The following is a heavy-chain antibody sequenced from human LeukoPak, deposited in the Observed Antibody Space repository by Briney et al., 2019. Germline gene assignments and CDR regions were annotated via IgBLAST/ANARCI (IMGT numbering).Heavy chain of an antibody. D-gene: IGHD2-15*01. CDR2: IYYSGST. CDR1: GDSISTYY. Sequence: SETLSLTCTVSGDSISTYYWSWIRQSPGKGLERIGYIYYSGSTNYNPSLKSRVTISVDTSKNQFSLKLSSVTAADTAVYYCAKGYCSGGGCYAYFFDYWGQGTLVTVSS. V-gene: IGHV4-59*01. CDR3: AKGYCSGGGCYAYFFDY. J-gene: IGHJ4*02.